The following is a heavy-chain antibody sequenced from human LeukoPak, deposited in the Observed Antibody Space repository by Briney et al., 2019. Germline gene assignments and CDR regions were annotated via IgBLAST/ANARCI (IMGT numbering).Heavy chain of an antibody. Sequence: GGSLRLSCAASGFTFSSYWMSWVRQAPGKGLEWVANIKQDGSEKYYVDSVKGRFTISRDNAKNSLYLQMNSLRAGDTAVYYCAREEAYSSGLNFDCWGQGTLVTVSS. CDR3: AREEAYSSGLNFDC. CDR2: IKQDGSEK. V-gene: IGHV3-7*03. CDR1: GFTFSSYW. D-gene: IGHD6-19*01. J-gene: IGHJ4*02.